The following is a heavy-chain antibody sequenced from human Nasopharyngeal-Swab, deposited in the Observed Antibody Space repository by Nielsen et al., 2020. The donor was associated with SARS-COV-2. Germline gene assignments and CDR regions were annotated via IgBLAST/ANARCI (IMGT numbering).Heavy chain of an antibody. D-gene: IGHD6-13*01. Sequence: GESLKISCAASGFTFSSYAMSWVRQAPGKGLEWVSAISGSGGSTYYADSVKGRFTISRDNSKNTLYLQMNSLRAEDTAVYYCARDGIAAAGPQLYYYYGMDVWGQGTTVTVSS. CDR2: ISGSGGST. CDR1: GFTFSSYA. CDR3: ARDGIAAAGPQLYYYYGMDV. J-gene: IGHJ6*02. V-gene: IGHV3-23*01.